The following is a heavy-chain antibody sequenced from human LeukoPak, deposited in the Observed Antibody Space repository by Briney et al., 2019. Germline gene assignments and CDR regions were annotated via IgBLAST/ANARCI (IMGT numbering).Heavy chain of an antibody. CDR2: ISYDGSNK. V-gene: IGHV3-30-3*01. CDR3: ARDSNYDSSGYYVDY. Sequence: GGSLRLSCAVSGFTFSSYAMHWVRQAPGKGLEWVAVISYDGSNKYYADSVKGRFTISRDNSKNTLYLQMNSLRAEDTAVYYCARDSNYDSSGYYVDYWGQGTLVTVSS. D-gene: IGHD3-22*01. CDR1: GFTFSSYA. J-gene: IGHJ4*02.